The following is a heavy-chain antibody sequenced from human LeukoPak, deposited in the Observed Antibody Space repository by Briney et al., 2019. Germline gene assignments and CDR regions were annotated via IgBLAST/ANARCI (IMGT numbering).Heavy chain of an antibody. CDR2: ISGMGANR. CDR1: GFTFRNYA. V-gene: IGHV3-23*01. CDR3: ARQVGPDY. J-gene: IGHJ4*02. Sequence: PGGSLRLSCAASGFTFRNYAMAWFRQAPGKGLEWVSAISGMGANRYFADSVKGRFTISRDNSRNALYLQMNSLRAEDTAVYFCARQVGPDYWGQGTLVTVPS.